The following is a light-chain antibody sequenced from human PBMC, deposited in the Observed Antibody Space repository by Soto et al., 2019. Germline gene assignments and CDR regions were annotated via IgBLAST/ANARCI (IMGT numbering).Light chain of an antibody. CDR1: QSVTSNF. J-gene: IGKJ2*01. V-gene: IGKV3-20*01. CDR3: QQYGRSPSMYT. Sequence: EIVLTQSPGTLSLSPGERATLSCRASQSVTSNFLAWYQQKPGQAPRLLIYGASTRAVGVTDRFSGSGSGTDFTLTITRLEPEDFAVYYCQQYGRSPSMYTFGQGNRLGVK. CDR2: GAS.